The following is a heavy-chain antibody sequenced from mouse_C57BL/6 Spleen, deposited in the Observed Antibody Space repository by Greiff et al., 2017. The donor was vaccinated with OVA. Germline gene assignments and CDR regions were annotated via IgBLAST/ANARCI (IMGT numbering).Heavy chain of an antibody. Sequence: EVHLVESGGGLVKPGGSLKLSCAASGFTFSDYGMHWVRQAPEKGLEWVAYISSGSSTIYYADTVKGRFTISRDNAKNTLFLQMTSLRSEDTAMYYCARREITTHYYAMDYWGQGTSVTVSS. D-gene: IGHD1-1*01. J-gene: IGHJ4*01. V-gene: IGHV5-17*01. CDR3: ARREITTHYYAMDY. CDR1: GFTFSDYG. CDR2: ISSGSSTI.